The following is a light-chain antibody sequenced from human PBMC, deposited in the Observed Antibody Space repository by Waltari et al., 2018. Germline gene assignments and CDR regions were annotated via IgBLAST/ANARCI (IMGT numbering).Light chain of an antibody. V-gene: IGKV1-8*01. CDR3: QQYYNYPFT. CDR1: QDIASF. J-gene: IGKJ3*01. CDR2: AAS. Sequence: AIRITQSPSSFSASTGDRFTITCRACQDIASFLAWYQQKPGKAPNLLIYAASTLQSWVPSRFSGSGSGTDFTLTISWLQSEDFATYYCQQYYNYPFTFGPGTKVDIK.